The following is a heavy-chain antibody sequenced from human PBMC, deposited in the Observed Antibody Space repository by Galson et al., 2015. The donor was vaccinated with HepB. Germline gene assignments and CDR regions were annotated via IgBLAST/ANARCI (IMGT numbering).Heavy chain of an antibody. J-gene: IGHJ3*02. D-gene: IGHD3-22*01. CDR1: GYTLSELS. V-gene: IGHV1-24*01. Sequence: SVKVSCKVSGYTLSELSIHWVRQAPGKGLEWLGGFDREDGETIYAQMFQGRVTMTEDTPSDTAYMELSSLRFGDTAMYYCATRPIFYYNRSGFLDAFDIWGQGTMVTVSS. CDR2: FDREDGET. CDR3: ATRPIFYYNRSGFLDAFDI.